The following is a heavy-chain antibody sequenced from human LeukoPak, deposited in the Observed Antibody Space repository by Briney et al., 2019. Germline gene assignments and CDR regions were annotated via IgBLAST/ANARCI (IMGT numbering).Heavy chain of an antibody. CDR3: VREIAVPGKTLDY. V-gene: IGHV3-7*01. CDR1: GFTFSSYW. D-gene: IGHD6-19*01. CDR2: IKQDGSEK. J-gene: IGHJ4*02. Sequence: PGGSLRLSCAASGFTFSSYWMSWVRQAPGKGLEWVANIKQDGSEKYYVDSVKGRFTISRGNAKNSLYLQMNSLRADDTAVYYCVREIAVPGKTLDYWGQGTLVTVSS.